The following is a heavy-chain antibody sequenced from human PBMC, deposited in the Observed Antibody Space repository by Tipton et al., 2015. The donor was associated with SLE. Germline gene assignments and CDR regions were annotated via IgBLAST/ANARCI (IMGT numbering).Heavy chain of an antibody. J-gene: IGHJ5*02. Sequence: LRLSCAASGFTFSSYAMSWIRQPPGKGLEWIGEINHSGSTNYNPSLKSRVTISVDTSKNQFSLKLSSVTAADTAVYYCASYSSGLGWFDPWGQGTLVTVSS. CDR3: ASYSSGLGWFDP. CDR1: GFTFSSYA. CDR2: INHSGST. D-gene: IGHD6-19*01. V-gene: IGHV4-34*01.